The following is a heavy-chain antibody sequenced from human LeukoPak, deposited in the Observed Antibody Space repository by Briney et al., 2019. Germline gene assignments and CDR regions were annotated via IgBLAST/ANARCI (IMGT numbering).Heavy chain of an antibody. J-gene: IGHJ6*02. CDR2: IWHSGST. V-gene: IGHV4-4*02. Sequence: PSGPLSLTCAVSSGSISSRNWWIWVRQPPGKGLEWIGEIWHSGSTNYNPSLKSRVTISVDESKNQFSLKLSSVTAADTAVYYCARHRAHGMDVWGQGTTVTVSS. CDR1: SGSISSRNW. CDR3: ARHRAHGMDV.